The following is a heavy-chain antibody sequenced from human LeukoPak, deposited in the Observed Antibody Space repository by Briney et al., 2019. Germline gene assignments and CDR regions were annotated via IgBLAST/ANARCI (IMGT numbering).Heavy chain of an antibody. V-gene: IGHV4-34*01. CDR2: INHSGST. D-gene: IGHD4-23*01. Sequence: SETLSLTCAVYGGSFSGYYWSWIRQPPGKGLEWIGEINHSGSTNYNPSLKSRVTISVDTSKNQFSLKLSSVTAADTAVYYCARDNGGGYYYYMDVWGKGTTVTVSS. CDR1: GGSFSGYY. CDR3: ARDNGGGYYYYMDV. J-gene: IGHJ6*03.